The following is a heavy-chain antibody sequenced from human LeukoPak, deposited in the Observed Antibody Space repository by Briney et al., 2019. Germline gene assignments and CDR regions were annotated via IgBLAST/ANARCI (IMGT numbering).Heavy chain of an antibody. V-gene: IGHV3-53*01. CDR2: IYSGGST. Sequence: GGSLRLSCAASGFTVSSNYMSWVRQAPGKGLEWVSVIYSGGSTYYADSVKGRFTISRDNSKNTLYLQMNSLRAEDTAVYYCARVSAYRSGWFYFAYGGQGPLVTVS. CDR3: ARVSAYRSGWFYFAY. J-gene: IGHJ4*02. D-gene: IGHD6-19*01. CDR1: GFTVSSNY.